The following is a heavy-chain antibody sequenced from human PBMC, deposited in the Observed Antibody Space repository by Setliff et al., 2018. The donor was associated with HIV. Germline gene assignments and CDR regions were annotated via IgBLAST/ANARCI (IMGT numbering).Heavy chain of an antibody. V-gene: IGHV4-30-4*08. CDR3: ASGNHNAYEI. CDR2: IYYSGST. J-gene: IGHJ3*02. CDR1: GGSIKSGDHY. Sequence: LSLTCTVSGGSIKSGDHYWSWLRQPPGKGLEWIGYIYYSGSTYYNPSLKSRVTMSVDTSKSQFSLKLTSVTAADTAVYYCASGNHNAYEIWGQGTMVTVSS.